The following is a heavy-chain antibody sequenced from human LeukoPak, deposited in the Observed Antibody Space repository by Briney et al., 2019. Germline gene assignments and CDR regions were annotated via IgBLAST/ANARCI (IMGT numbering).Heavy chain of an antibody. D-gene: IGHD6-13*01. V-gene: IGHV3-48*03. Sequence: GGSLRLSCAASGFTFSSYEMNWVRQAPGKGLEWVSYISSSGSTIYYADSVKGRFTISRDNAENSLYLQMNSLRAEDTAVYYCARDWGRSSSWRYGMDVWGQGTTVTVSS. CDR3: ARDWGRSSSWRYGMDV. CDR2: ISSSGSTI. J-gene: IGHJ6*02. CDR1: GFTFSSYE.